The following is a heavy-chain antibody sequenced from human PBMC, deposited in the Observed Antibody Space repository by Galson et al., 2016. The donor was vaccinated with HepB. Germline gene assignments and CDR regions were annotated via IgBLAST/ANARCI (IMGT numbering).Heavy chain of an antibody. Sequence: SLRLSCAASEFTFSSYGMHWVRQAPGKGLEWVAVIWYDGSRKYYADSVKGRFTISRDNAKNTLYLQMNSLRAEDTAVYYCARDLAGAHDYWGQGTLVTVSS. V-gene: IGHV3-33*01. J-gene: IGHJ4*02. CDR1: EFTFSSYG. CDR2: IWYDGSRK. D-gene: IGHD1-26*01. CDR3: ARDLAGAHDY.